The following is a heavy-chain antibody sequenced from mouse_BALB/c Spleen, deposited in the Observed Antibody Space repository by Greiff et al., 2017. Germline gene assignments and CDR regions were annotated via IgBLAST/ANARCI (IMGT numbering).Heavy chain of an antibody. J-gene: IGHJ2*01. CDR2: IDPANGNT. CDR1: GFNITDTY. CDR3: ARITTATFDY. V-gene: IGHV14-3*02. Sequence: EVQLQQSGAELVKPGASVKLSCTASGFNITDTYMHWVKQRPEQGLEWIGRIDPANGNTKYDPKFQGKATITADTSSNTAYLQLSSLTSEDTAVYYCARITTATFDYWGQGTTLTVSS. D-gene: IGHD1-2*01.